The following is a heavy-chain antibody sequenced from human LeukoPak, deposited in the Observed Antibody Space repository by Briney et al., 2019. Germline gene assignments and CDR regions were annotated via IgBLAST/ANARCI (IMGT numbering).Heavy chain of an antibody. CDR1: GYTCTSYY. J-gene: IGHJ4*02. CDR3: ARGDGITITPPNVIADY. D-gene: IGHD3-9*01. CDR2: INPSGGST. V-gene: IGHV1-46*01. Sequence: ASVKVSCKASGYTCTSYYMHWVRQAPGQGLEWMGIINPSGGSTSYAQKFQGRVTMTRDTSTSTVYMELSSLRSEDTAVYYCARGDGITITPPNVIADYWGQGTLVTVSS.